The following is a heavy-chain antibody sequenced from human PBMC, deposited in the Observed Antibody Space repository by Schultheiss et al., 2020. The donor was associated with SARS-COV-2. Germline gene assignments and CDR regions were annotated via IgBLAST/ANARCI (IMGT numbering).Heavy chain of an antibody. V-gene: IGHV4-34*01. CDR3: ARGRVYDW. Sequence: SETLSLTCAVYGGSFSGYYWSWIRQPPGKGLEWIGEINHSGSTNYNPSLKSRVTISVDTSKNQFSLKLSSVTAADTAVYYCARGRVYDWWGQGTLVTVSS. CDR2: INHSGST. J-gene: IGHJ4*02. CDR1: GGSFSGYY.